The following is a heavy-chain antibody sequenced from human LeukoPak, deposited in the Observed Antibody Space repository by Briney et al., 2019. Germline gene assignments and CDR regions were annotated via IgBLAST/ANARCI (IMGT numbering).Heavy chain of an antibody. J-gene: IGHJ1*01. D-gene: IGHD2-2*01. CDR1: GFTFSNYS. V-gene: IGHV3-21*01. CDR3: ARDRHCSSTSCYPAEYFQH. CDR2: ISSSSSYI. Sequence: GGSLRLSCAASGFTFSNYSMNWVRQAPGKGLEWVSSISSSSSYIYYADSVKGRFTISRDNAKNSLYLQMNSLRAEDTAVYYCARDRHCSSTSCYPAEYFQHWGQGTLVTVSS.